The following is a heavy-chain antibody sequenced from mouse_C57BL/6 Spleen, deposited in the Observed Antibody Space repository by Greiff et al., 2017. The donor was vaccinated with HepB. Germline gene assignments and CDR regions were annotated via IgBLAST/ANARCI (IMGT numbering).Heavy chain of an antibody. Sequence: QVQLQQPGAELVKPGASVKLSCKASGYTFTSYWMHWVKQRPGQGLEWIGMIHPNSGSTNYNEKFKSKATLTVDKSSSTAYMQLSSLTSEDSAVYYCARGRSSPYYFDYWGQGTTLTVSS. D-gene: IGHD1-1*01. CDR3: ARGRSSPYYFDY. CDR2: IHPNSGST. CDR1: GYTFTSYW. J-gene: IGHJ2*01. V-gene: IGHV1-64*01.